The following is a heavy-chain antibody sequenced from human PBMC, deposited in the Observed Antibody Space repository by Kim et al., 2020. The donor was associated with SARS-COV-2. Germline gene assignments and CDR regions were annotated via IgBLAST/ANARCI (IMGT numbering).Heavy chain of an antibody. V-gene: IGHV3-74*01. CDR2: INSDGSSI. CDR1: GFTFSSYW. J-gene: IGHJ4*02. Sequence: GGSLRLSCAASGFTFSSYWMHWVRQAPGKGLMWVACINSDGSSIIYADSVKGRFTISRDNGKNTLYLQMNSLRAEDTAVYYCSTGSCSGGSCKSAYWGQG. CDR3: STGSCSGGSCKSAY. D-gene: IGHD2-15*01.